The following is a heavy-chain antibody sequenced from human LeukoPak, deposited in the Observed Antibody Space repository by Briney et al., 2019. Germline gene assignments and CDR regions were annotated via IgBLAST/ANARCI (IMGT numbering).Heavy chain of an antibody. J-gene: IGHJ5*02. D-gene: IGHD6-13*01. CDR2: ISGSGGST. Sequence: PGGSLRLSCAASGFTFSSYAMSWVRQAPGKGLEWVSAISGSGGSTYYADSVKGRFTISRDNSKNTLYLQKNSLRAEDTAVYYCAKDLKRWQQLRWFDPWGQGTLVTVSS. V-gene: IGHV3-23*01. CDR1: GFTFSSYA. CDR3: AKDLKRWQQLRWFDP.